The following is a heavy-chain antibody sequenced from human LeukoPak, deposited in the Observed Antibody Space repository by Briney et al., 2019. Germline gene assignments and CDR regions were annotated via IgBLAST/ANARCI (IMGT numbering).Heavy chain of an antibody. CDR2: FDPEDGET. CDR1: GYTLTELS. D-gene: IGHD3-9*01. Sequence: ASVKVSCKVSGYTLTELSMHWVRQAPGKGLEWMGGFDPEDGETIYAQEFQGRVTMTEDTSTDTAYMELSSLRSEDTAVYYCAILTIGHYYYMDVWGKGTTVTVSS. V-gene: IGHV1-24*01. CDR3: AILTIGHYYYMDV. J-gene: IGHJ6*03.